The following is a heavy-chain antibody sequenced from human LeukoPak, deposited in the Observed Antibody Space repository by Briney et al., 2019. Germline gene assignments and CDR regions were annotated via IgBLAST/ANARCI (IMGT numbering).Heavy chain of an antibody. Sequence: SETLSLTCAVYGGSFSGYYWSWIRQPPGKGLEWIGEINHSGSTNYNPSLKSRVTISVDTSKNQFSLKLSSVTAADTAVYYCARRGYCSGGSCYSGFDYWGQGTLVTVSS. CDR1: GGSFSGYY. J-gene: IGHJ4*02. CDR2: INHSGST. CDR3: ARRGYCSGGSCYSGFDY. D-gene: IGHD2-15*01. V-gene: IGHV4-34*01.